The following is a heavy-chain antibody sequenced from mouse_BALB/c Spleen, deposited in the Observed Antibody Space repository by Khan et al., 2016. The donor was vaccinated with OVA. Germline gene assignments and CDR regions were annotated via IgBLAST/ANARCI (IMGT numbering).Heavy chain of an antibody. CDR3: ARRGAARATWDYFDY. CDR2: FFPGGGYT. V-gene: IGHV1-63*02. CDR1: GYTFTNYW. J-gene: IGHJ2*01. D-gene: IGHD3-1*01. Sequence: VQLQQSGAELVRPGTSVKMSCKAAGYTFTNYWIGWVKQRPGHGLEWIGDFFPGGGYTNYNEKFKGKATLTADTSSSTAYLQLSSLTSEDSALYYWARRGAARATWDYFDYWGQGTTLTVSS.